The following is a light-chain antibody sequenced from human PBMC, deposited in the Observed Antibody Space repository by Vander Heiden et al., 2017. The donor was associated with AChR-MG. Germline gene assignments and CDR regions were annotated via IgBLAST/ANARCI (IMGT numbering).Light chain of an antibody. CDR3: SSYTTSYIWV. CDR2: GVS. J-gene: IGLJ3*02. Sequence: QSALPQPASVSVSPGHSITTPCTGTGSDVGCHNFVSWYQQYPGKAPKLLIYGVSQRPSRVSNRFSGSKAANTAALTIPGLQTEDEAEYFCSSYTTSYIWVFGGGTKVTVL. CDR1: GSDVGCHNF. V-gene: IGLV2-14*03.